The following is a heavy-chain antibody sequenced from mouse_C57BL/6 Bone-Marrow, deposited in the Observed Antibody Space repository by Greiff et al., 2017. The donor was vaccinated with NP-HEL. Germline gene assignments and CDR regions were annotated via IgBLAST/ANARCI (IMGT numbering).Heavy chain of an antibody. J-gene: IGHJ2*01. CDR1: GYTFTSYG. CDR2: IYPRSGNT. V-gene: IGHV1-81*01. D-gene: IGHD1-1*01. CDR3: ARSPLYYYCSNPFDY. Sequence: QVQLQQSGAELARPGASVKLSCKASGYTFTSYGISWVKQRTGQGLEWIGEIYPRSGNTYYNEKFKGKATLTADKSSSTAYMELRSLTSEDSAVYFCARSPLYYYCSNPFDYWGQGTTLTVSS.